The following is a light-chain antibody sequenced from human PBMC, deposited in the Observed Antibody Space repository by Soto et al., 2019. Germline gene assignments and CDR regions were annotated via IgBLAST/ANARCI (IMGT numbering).Light chain of an antibody. V-gene: IGKV1-39*01. CDR1: QSISSY. CDR2: AAS. Sequence: DIQVTQSRPSLFSYLLGIVPITCRASQSISSYLNWYQQKPGKAPKLLIYAASSLQSGVPSRFSGSGSGTDFTLTISSLQPEDFATYYCQQSYSTPLTFGGGTKVDIK. J-gene: IGKJ4*01. CDR3: QQSYSTPLT.